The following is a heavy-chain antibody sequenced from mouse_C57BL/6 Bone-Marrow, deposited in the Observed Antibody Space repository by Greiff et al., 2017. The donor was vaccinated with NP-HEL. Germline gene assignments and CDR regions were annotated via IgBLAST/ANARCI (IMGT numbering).Heavy chain of an antibody. CDR3: TRPGSREYYAMDY. D-gene: IGHD1-1*01. J-gene: IGHJ4*01. Sequence: EVKLMESGGGLVQPGGSMKLSCAASGFTFSDAWMDWVRQSPEKGLEWVAEIRNKANNHATYYAESVKGRFTISRDDSKSSVYLQMNSLRAEDTGIYYCTRPGSREYYAMDYWGQGTSVTVSS. V-gene: IGHV6-6*01. CDR2: IRNKANNHAT. CDR1: GFTFSDAW.